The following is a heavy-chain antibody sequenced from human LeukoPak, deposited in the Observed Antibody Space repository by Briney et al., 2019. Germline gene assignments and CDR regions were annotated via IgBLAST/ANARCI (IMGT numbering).Heavy chain of an antibody. CDR3: ARDSNGGGAADY. CDR1: GYSISSGYY. V-gene: IGHV4-38-2*02. CDR2: ICHSGST. J-gene: IGHJ4*02. D-gene: IGHD1-26*01. Sequence: PSETLSLPCTVSGYSISSGYYWGWIRQPPGKGLEGIGSICHSGSTYYNPSLQSRVTISVDTSKNQFSLKLSSVTAADTAVYYSARDSNGGGAADYWGLGTLVTVSS.